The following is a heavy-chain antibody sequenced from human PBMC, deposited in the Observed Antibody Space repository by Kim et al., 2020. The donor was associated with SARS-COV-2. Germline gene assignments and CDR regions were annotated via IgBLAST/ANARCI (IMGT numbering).Heavy chain of an antibody. D-gene: IGHD3-22*01. V-gene: IGHV3-9*01. CDR2: ICWNGGIK. CDR1: GFTFGDYA. J-gene: IGHJ3*02. Sequence: GGSLRLSCAASGFTFGDYAMHWVRQAPGKGLEWVAVICWNGGIKDYADSVKGRFTISRDNSKNSLYLQMNSLRAEDTALYYCAKDIYSRGIYYYYYSSCCQEAFDIWGQGTMVTVSS. CDR3: AKDIYSRGIYYYYYSSCCQEAFDI.